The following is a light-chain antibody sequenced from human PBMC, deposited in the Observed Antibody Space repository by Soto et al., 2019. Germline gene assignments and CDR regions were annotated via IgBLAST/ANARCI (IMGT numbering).Light chain of an antibody. V-gene: IGKV1-39*01. Sequence: DIQMTQSPSSLSASAGDRVTITCRASQDITTYLNWYQQKPGKAPKLLIYDASSLQSGVPSRFSGSGSGTDFTLAISSLQPEDFATYYCQQTHSTPQTFGQGTKVDIK. CDR1: QDITTY. CDR3: QQTHSTPQT. CDR2: DAS. J-gene: IGKJ1*01.